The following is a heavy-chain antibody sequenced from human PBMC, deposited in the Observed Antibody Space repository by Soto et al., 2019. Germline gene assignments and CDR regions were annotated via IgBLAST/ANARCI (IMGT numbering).Heavy chain of an antibody. CDR2: ISSSGTI. V-gene: IGHV4-59*01. D-gene: IGHD3-9*01. CDR1: GGSIRDYF. CDR3: ARDRKLVIPGNYYYYGMDV. Sequence: SETLSLACSVAGGSIRDYFWTWIRQPAGEWLEWIGYISSSGTINYNSSLKSRVTISLDTSRNHFSLKLSSVTAADTAVYFCARDRKLVIPGNYYYYGMDVWGQGTTVTVSS. J-gene: IGHJ6*02.